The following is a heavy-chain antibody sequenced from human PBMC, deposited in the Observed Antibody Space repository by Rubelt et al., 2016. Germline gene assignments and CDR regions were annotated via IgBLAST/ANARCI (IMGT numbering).Heavy chain of an antibody. CDR1: GYSISSTNW. D-gene: IGHD6-19*01. CDR2: IYYSGTT. CDR3: ARHTSSSSGWYRDFLDY. J-gene: IGHJ4*02. V-gene: IGHV4-28*01. Sequence: QVQLQESGPGLVKPSDTLSLTCAVSGYSISSTNWWGWIRQPPGKGLEWIGYIYYSGTTYYNPSLTSPVTMSLETSKHPFSLKRSSVTASDTAVYYWARHTSSSSGWYRDFLDYWGQGTLVAVSS.